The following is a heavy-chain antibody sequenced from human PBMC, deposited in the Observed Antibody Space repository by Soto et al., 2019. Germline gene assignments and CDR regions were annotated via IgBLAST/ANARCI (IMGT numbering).Heavy chain of an antibody. CDR2: INPNSGGT. CDR1: GYTFTGYY. V-gene: IGHV1-2*02. Sequence: ASVKVSCKASGYTFTGYYMHWVRQATGQGLEWMGWINPNSGGTNYAQKFQGRVTMTRDTSISTAYMELSRLRSDDTAVYYCAREAVFYDSSGPNYWGQGTLVTVSS. CDR3: AREAVFYDSSGPNY. D-gene: IGHD3-22*01. J-gene: IGHJ4*02.